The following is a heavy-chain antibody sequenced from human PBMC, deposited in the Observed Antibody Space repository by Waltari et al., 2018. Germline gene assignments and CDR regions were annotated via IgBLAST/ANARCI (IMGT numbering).Heavy chain of an antibody. J-gene: IGHJ4*02. CDR2: VDPEDGET. Sequence: EVQLVQSGAEVKKPGATVKISCKASGYTFTDYYMHWVQQAPGKGLEWMGRVDPEDGETIYAEKFQGRVTITADTSTDTAYMELSSLRSEDTAVYYCATVPRDYGDYGSRGGFDYWGQGTLVTVSS. CDR1: GYTFTDYY. V-gene: IGHV1-69-2*01. D-gene: IGHD4-17*01. CDR3: ATVPRDYGDYGSRGGFDY.